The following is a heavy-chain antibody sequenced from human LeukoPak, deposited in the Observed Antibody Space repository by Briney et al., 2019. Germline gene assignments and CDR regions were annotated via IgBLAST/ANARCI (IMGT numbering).Heavy chain of an antibody. CDR2: ISSSGDTM. CDR3: ARRAAVAGTVDY. CDR1: GFTFSSYE. Sequence: GGSLRLSCAASGFTFSSYEMNWVRQAPGKGLEWISYISSSGDTMYYADSVKGRFTISRDNAKNSLYLQMNSLRAEDTAVYYCARRAAVAGTVDYWGQGTLVTVSS. D-gene: IGHD6-19*01. V-gene: IGHV3-48*03. J-gene: IGHJ4*02.